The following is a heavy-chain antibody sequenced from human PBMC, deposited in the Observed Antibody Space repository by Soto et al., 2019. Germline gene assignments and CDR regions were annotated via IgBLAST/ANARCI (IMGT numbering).Heavy chain of an antibody. V-gene: IGHV3-48*02. J-gene: IGHJ4*02. CDR3: ARIRDGYNYDWDD. CDR1: GFTFSNYA. Sequence: PXGSLRLSCTASGFTFSNYAMNWVRQAPGKGLEWISYISSSSSTIHYADSVKGRFTISRDNAKDSLSLQMNSLRDEDTAVYYCARIRDGYNYDWDDWGQGTLVTVSS. CDR2: ISSSSSTI. D-gene: IGHD5-18*01.